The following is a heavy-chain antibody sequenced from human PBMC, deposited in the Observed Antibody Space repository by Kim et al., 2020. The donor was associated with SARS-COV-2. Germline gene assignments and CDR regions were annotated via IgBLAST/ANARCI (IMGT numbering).Heavy chain of an antibody. CDR3: ARLWGRDDGYNPGSIG. D-gene: IGHD5-12*01. J-gene: IGHJ4*02. CDR1: GFTFSSYE. Sequence: GGSLRLSCAASGFTFSSYEMNWVRQAPGKGLEWVSYISSSGSTIYYADSVKGRFTISRDNAKNSLYLQMNSLRAEDTAVYYCARLWGRDDGYNPGSIGWGQGTLVTVSS. V-gene: IGHV3-48*03. CDR2: ISSSGSTI.